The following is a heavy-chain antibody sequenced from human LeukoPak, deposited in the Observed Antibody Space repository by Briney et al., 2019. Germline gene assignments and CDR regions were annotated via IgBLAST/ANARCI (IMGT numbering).Heavy chain of an antibody. Sequence: PSETLSLTCTVSGGSISSYYWSWIRQPAGKGLEWIGRIYTSGSTNYNPSLKSRVTMSVDTPKNQFSLKLSSVTAADTAVYYCAREVCSSTSCKSNNNWFDPWGQGTLVTVSS. CDR2: IYTSGST. V-gene: IGHV4-4*07. J-gene: IGHJ5*02. CDR1: GGSISSYY. D-gene: IGHD2-2*01. CDR3: AREVCSSTSCKSNNNWFDP.